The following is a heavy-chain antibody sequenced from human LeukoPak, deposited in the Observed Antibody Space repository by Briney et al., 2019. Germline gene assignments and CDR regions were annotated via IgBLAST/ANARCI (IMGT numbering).Heavy chain of an antibody. V-gene: IGHV3-30*02. CDR1: RFSFSSYG. Sequence: TGGSLRLSCAASRFSFSSYGMHWVRQAPGKGLEWVAYLQYDRTNVQYADSVRGRFTISRDNSKNILYLQMNSLRGEDTAVYYCAKDRCSNGIGCLYYMDAWGKGTTVTISS. CDR2: LQYDRTNV. D-gene: IGHD2-8*01. J-gene: IGHJ6*03. CDR3: AKDRCSNGIGCLYYMDA.